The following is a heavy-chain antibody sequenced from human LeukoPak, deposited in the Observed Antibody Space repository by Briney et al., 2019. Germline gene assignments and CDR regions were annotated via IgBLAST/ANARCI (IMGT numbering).Heavy chain of an antibody. CDR1: GGSISRGGDY. CDR3: ARVPIIRGVIED. V-gene: IGHV4-31*03. CDR2: IYDSGST. J-gene: IGHJ4*02. D-gene: IGHD3-10*01. Sequence: SQTLSLTCTVSGGSISRGGDYWSWIRQHPGKGLEWIGYIYDSGSTYYNPSLKSRVTISADTSKNQFSLKLSSVTAADTAVFYCARVPIIRGVIEDWGQGTLVTVSS.